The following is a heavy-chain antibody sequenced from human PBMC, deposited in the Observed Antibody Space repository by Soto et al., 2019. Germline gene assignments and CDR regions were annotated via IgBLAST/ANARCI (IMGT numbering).Heavy chain of an antibody. CDR1: GFTFSSYG. V-gene: IGHV3-33*01. J-gene: IGHJ6*02. Sequence: GGSLRLSCAASGFTFSSYGMHWVRQAPGKGLEWVAVIWYDGSNKYYADSVKGRFTISRDNSKNTLYLQMNSLRAEDTAVYYCAREVGELLYPDYYYYYGMDVWGQGTTVTVSS. D-gene: IGHD3-10*01. CDR2: IWYDGSNK. CDR3: AREVGELLYPDYYYYYGMDV.